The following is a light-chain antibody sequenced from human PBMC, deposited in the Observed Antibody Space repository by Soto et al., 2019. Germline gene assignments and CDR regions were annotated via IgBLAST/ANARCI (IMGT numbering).Light chain of an antibody. CDR2: GAS. J-gene: IGKJ4*01. CDR3: QQYNNWPPELT. Sequence: EIVMTQSPATLSVSPGERATLSCRASQSVRINLAWYQQKPGQAPRLLIYGASSRATGIPARFSGSGSGTDITLTISSLQSEDFAVSYYQQYNNWPPELTFGGGTKVEIK. V-gene: IGKV3-15*01. CDR1: QSVRIN.